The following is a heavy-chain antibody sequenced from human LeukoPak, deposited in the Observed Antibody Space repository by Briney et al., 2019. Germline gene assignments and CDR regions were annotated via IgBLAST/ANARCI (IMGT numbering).Heavy chain of an antibody. Sequence: PSETLSLTRTVSGGSISSSSYYWGWIRQPPGKGLEWIGSIYYSGSTYYNPSLKSRVTISVDTSKNQFSLKLSSVTAADTAVYYCASRLRGVLDYWGQGTLVTVSS. CDR1: GGSISSSSYY. V-gene: IGHV4-39*01. D-gene: IGHD3-3*01. J-gene: IGHJ4*02. CDR3: ASRLRGVLDY. CDR2: IYYSGST.